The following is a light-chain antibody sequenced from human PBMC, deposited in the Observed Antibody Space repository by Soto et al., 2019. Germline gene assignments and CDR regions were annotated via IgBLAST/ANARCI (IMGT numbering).Light chain of an antibody. CDR2: GAS. J-gene: IGKJ4*01. CDR3: QQYGSSPLT. V-gene: IGKV3-20*01. Sequence: EIVLTQSPGTLSLSPGERATLSCRASQSVSSTYLAWFQQKPGQAPRLLIYGASSRATGIPDRLSGSGSGTVFTLTISGLEPEDFAVYYCQQYGSSPLTFGGGT. CDR1: QSVSSTY.